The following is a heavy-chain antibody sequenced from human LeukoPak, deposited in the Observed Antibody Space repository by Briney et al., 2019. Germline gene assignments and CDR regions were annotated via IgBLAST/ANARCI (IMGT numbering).Heavy chain of an antibody. Sequence: GGSLRLSCAASGFIFNTYGMHWVRQAPGKGLEWVAFIRYDGNNKYYADSVKGRFTISRDNAENSLYLLLNSLRVEDTAVYYCARGSTLGSCTSSSCHNWFDPWGQGTLVTVSS. V-gene: IGHV3-30*02. CDR2: IRYDGNNK. CDR1: GFIFNTYG. J-gene: IGHJ5*02. D-gene: IGHD2-2*01. CDR3: ARGSTLGSCTSSSCHNWFDP.